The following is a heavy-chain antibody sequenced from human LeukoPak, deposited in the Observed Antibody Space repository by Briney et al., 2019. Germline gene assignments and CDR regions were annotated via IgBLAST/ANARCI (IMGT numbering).Heavy chain of an antibody. Sequence: SETLSLTCTVSGGSISSYYWSWIRQPPGKGLEWIGYIYYSGSTNYNPSLKSRVTIPVDTSKNQFSLKLSSVTAADTAVYYCARGLITIFGVAAQGDYYFDYWGQGTLVTVSS. CDR3: ARGLITIFGVAAQGDYYFDY. V-gene: IGHV4-59*08. CDR2: IYYSGST. D-gene: IGHD3-3*01. J-gene: IGHJ4*02. CDR1: GGSISSYY.